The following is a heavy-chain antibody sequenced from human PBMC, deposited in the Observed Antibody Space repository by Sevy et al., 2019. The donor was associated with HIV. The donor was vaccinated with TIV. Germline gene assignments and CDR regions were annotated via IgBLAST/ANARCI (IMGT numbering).Heavy chain of an antibody. CDR1: GGSISNYY. CDR2: IYYSGST. Sequence: SETLSLTCTVSGGSISNYYWSWIRQPPGKGLEWIGYIYYSGSTNYNPSLKSRVTIPVDTSRNQFSLKLSSVTAADTAVYYCARGRQLVLDYWGQGTLVTVSS. V-gene: IGHV4-59*01. J-gene: IGHJ4*02. D-gene: IGHD1-1*01. CDR3: ARGRQLVLDY.